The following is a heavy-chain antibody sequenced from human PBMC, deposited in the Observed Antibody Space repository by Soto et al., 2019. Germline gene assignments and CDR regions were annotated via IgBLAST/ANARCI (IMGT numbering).Heavy chain of an antibody. D-gene: IGHD3-16*02. J-gene: IGHJ4*02. Sequence: GGSLRLSCAASGFTFSSYEMNWVRQAPGKGLEWVSYISSSGSTIYYADSVKGRFTISRDNAKNSLYLQMNSLRAEDTAVYYCARARPYDYVWGSHLDYWGQGTLVTVSS. V-gene: IGHV3-48*03. CDR3: ARARPYDYVWGSHLDY. CDR1: GFTFSSYE. CDR2: ISSSGSTI.